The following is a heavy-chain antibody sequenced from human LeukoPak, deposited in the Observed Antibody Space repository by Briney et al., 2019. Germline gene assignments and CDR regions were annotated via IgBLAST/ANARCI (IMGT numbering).Heavy chain of an antibody. J-gene: IGHJ4*02. V-gene: IGHV4-61*02. CDR1: GGSISSGSYY. CDR3: ARSDDILTGYRMGY. CDR2: IYTSGST. D-gene: IGHD3-9*01. Sequence: SETLSLTCTVSGGSISSGSYYWSWIRQPAGKGLEWIGRIYTSGSTNYNPSLKSRVTISVDTSKNQFSLKLSSVTAADTAGYYCARSDDILTGYRMGYWGQGTLVTVSS.